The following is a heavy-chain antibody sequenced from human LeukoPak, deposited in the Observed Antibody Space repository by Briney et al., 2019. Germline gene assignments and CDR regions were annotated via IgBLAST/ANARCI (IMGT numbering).Heavy chain of an antibody. CDR2: ISYDGSNK. J-gene: IGHJ5*02. CDR3: ARDPSIDYGDYAGWFDP. D-gene: IGHD4-17*01. V-gene: IGHV3-30*04. Sequence: GGSLRLSCAASGFTFSNYAMHWVRQAPGKGLEWVAVISYDGSNKYYADSVKGRFTISRDNSKNTLYLQVNSLRAEDTAVYYCARDPSIDYGDYAGWFDPWGQGTLVTVSS. CDR1: GFTFSNYA.